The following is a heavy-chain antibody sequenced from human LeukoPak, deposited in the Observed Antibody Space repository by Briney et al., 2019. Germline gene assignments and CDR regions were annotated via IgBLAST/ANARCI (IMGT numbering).Heavy chain of an antibody. V-gene: IGHV3-66*01. CDR3: ARGIEVGSGYMDV. J-gene: IGHJ6*03. CDR2: TYSGGST. Sequence: GGSLRLSCAASGFAVSSNYMSWVRQAPGKGLEWVSVTYSGGSTYYADSVKGRFTISRDNSKNTLYLQMNSLRAEDTAVYYCARGIEVGSGYMDVWGKGTTVTISS. CDR1: GFAVSSNY. D-gene: IGHD3-22*01.